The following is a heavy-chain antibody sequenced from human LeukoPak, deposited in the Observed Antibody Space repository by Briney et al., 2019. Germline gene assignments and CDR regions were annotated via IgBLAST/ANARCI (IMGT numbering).Heavy chain of an antibody. CDR1: GGSISSGGYS. CDR2: IYHSGST. J-gene: IGHJ3*02. Sequence: SETLSLTCAVSGGSISSGGYSWGWIRQPPGKGLEWIGYIYHSGSTYYNPSLKSRVTISVDRSKNQFSLKLSSVTAADTAVYCCARDSAATVVTLSGGAFDIWGQGTMVTVSS. CDR3: ARDSAATVVTLSGGAFDI. V-gene: IGHV4-30-2*01. D-gene: IGHD4-23*01.